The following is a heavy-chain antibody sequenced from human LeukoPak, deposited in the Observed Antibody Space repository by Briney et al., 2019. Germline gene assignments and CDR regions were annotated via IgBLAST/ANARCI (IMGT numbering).Heavy chain of an antibody. CDR3: ARLQYGDYDYFDY. D-gene: IGHD4-17*01. CDR2: IKQDGSEK. V-gene: IGHV3-7*01. CDR1: GFTFSGFW. J-gene: IGHJ4*02. Sequence: GGSLRLSCAASGFTFSGFWMSWVGQAPGKGLGWVANIKQDGSEKYYVDAVKGRFTISRDNAKNSLYLQMNSLRAEDTAVYYCARLQYGDYDYFDYWGQGTLVTVSS.